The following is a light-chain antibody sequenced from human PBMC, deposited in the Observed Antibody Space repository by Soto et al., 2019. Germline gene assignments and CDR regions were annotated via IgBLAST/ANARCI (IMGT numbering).Light chain of an antibody. V-gene: IGKV1-9*01. Sequence: DIQLTQAPSFLSASVGDRVTITCRASQGISSDLAWYQQKPGKAPKLLIYAASTLQSGVPSRFSGSGSGTDFTLTISSLQPEDLATYCCQNLNNYPPYTFGQGTKVDIK. CDR1: QGISSD. J-gene: IGKJ2*01. CDR3: QNLNNYPPYT. CDR2: AAS.